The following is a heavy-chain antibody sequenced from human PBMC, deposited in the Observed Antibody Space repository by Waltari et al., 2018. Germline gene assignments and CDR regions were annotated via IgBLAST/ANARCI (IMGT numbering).Heavy chain of an antibody. CDR3: AREGIAAAGTLRYNWFDP. J-gene: IGHJ5*02. D-gene: IGHD6-13*01. CDR2: INHSGST. V-gene: IGHV4-34*01. CDR1: GGSFSGYY. Sequence: QVQLQQWGAGLLKPSETLSLTCAVYGGSFSGYYWSWIRQPPGKGLEWIGEINHSGSTNYNPSLKSRVTISVDTSKNQFSLKLSSVTAADTAVYYCAREGIAAAGTLRYNWFDPWGQGTLVTVSS.